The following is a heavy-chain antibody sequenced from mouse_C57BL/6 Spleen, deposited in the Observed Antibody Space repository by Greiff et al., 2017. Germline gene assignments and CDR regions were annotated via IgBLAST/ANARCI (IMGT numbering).Heavy chain of an antibody. CDR1: GFNITDDY. J-gene: IGHJ2*01. CDR3: TAFYYGGY. V-gene: IGHV14-4*01. Sequence: VQLQQSGAELVRPGASVKLSCTASGFNITDDYMHWVKQRPEQGLEWIGWIDPENGDTEYASKFQGKATITADTSSNHAYLQLSSLTAEDAAVYYCTAFYYGGYWGQGTTLTVSS. CDR2: IDPENGDT. D-gene: IGHD1-2*01.